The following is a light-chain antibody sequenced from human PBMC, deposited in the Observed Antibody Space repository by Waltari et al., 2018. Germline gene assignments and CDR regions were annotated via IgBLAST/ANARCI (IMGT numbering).Light chain of an antibody. CDR1: QNIGRY. CDR2: GAS. Sequence: EIVLPQSPGTLSLPPGERAPPSCRASQNIGRYLIWYQQKPGQAPRLLIYGASSRAAGIPDRFSGSGSGTDFSLTISRLEPEDFAVYYCQNHERLPAVFGQGTKVEIK. V-gene: IGKV3-20*01. CDR3: QNHERLPAV. J-gene: IGKJ1*01.